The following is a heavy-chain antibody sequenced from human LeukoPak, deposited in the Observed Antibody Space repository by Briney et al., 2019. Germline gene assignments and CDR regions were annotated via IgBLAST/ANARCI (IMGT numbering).Heavy chain of an antibody. J-gene: IGHJ4*02. CDR3: ARVGASVGAIDY. D-gene: IGHD1-26*01. CDR1: GFSFSTYA. V-gene: IGHV3-23*01. Sequence: GGSLRLSCAASGFSFSTYAMSWVRQAPGKGLEWVSAISGSRGITYYADSVKGRFTISRDNAKNTLYLQMNSLRAEDTAVYYCARVGASVGAIDYWGQGTLVTVSS. CDR2: ISGSRGIT.